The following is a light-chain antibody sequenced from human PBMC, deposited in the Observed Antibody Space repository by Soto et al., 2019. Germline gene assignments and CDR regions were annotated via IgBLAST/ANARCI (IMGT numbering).Light chain of an antibody. CDR3: HKYGSSPHT. Sequence: EIVLTQSPGALSLPPGDRATLSCRASQSVNTRYLAWYQQRPGQAPRLLIYAASSRATGIPDRFSGSGSGTDFTLTIVRLEPEDSGMFYCHKYGSSPHTFGQGTKLEIK. J-gene: IGKJ2*01. V-gene: IGKV3-20*01. CDR2: AAS. CDR1: QSVNTRY.